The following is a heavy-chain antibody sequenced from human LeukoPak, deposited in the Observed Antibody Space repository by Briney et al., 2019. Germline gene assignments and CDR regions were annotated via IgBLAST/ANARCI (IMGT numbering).Heavy chain of an antibody. Sequence: PGGSLRLSCAASGFTFSSHGMNWVRQAPGKGLEWVSGISPNGVITYYADSVKGRFTISRDNSKGTAYLQMNSLRPEDTAVYYCAKDDAWLQYGNWGRGTLVTVSS. CDR3: AKDDAWLQYGN. J-gene: IGHJ4*02. V-gene: IGHV3-23*01. CDR2: ISPNGVIT. D-gene: IGHD5-24*01. CDR1: GFTFSSHG.